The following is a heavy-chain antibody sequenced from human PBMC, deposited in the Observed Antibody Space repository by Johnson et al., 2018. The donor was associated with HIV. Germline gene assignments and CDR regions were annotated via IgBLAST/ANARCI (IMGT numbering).Heavy chain of an antibody. J-gene: IGHJ3*02. CDR3: ARDCTNGVCWGFDI. CDR1: GFTFSSYA. Sequence: QLVESGGGVVQPGRSLRLSCAASGFTFSSYAMHWVRQAPGKGLEWVAVISFDGGNQYYADSVTGRFTLSRDNSKNTLYLQMNSLRAEDTAWYYCARDCTNGVCWGFDIWGQGTMVTVSS. V-gene: IGHV3-30*04. CDR2: ISFDGGNQ. D-gene: IGHD2-8*01.